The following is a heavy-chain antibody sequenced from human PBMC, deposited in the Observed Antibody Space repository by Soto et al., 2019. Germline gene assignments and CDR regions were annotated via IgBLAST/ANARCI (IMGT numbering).Heavy chain of an antibody. CDR1: GFTVSSNY. Sequence: GGSLRLSCAASGFTVSSNYMSWVRQAPGKGLEWVSVIYSGGSTYYADSMKGRFTISRDNSKNTLYLQMNSLRAEDTAVYYFASKIGEQQLVRAYYYYGMDVWGQGTTVTVSS. CDR2: IYSGGST. J-gene: IGHJ6*02. V-gene: IGHV3-66*01. D-gene: IGHD6-13*01. CDR3: ASKIGEQQLVRAYYYYGMDV.